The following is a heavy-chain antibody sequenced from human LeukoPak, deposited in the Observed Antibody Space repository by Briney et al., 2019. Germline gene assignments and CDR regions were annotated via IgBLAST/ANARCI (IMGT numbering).Heavy chain of an antibody. CDR3: ARAFKYSMSGYYFDY. J-gene: IGHJ4*02. Sequence: GGSLRLSCAASGFIFDDYGMSWVRQAPGKGLEWVFGINWNGGSTGYGDSVKGRFTISRDNAKNSLYLQMNSLRAEDTALYYCARAFKYSMSGYYFDYWGQGTLVTVSS. CDR2: INWNGGST. CDR1: GFIFDDYG. V-gene: IGHV3-20*04. D-gene: IGHD2-21*01.